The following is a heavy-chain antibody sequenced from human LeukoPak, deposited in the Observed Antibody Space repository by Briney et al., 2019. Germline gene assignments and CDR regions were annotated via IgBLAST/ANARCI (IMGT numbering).Heavy chain of an antibody. V-gene: IGHV3-72*01. CDR3: TRVRLGASTRYFDY. D-gene: IGHD1-26*01. CDR2: IRNKANSYGT. CDR1: GFSFSDHY. Sequence: PGGSLRLSCAASGFSFSDHYMVWVRLPPGKGLEWVGRIRNKANSYGTEYAASVKGRFTISRDDSKDSLYLQMNSLRSEDTALYYCTRVRLGASTRYFDYWGQGTLVTVSS. J-gene: IGHJ4*02.